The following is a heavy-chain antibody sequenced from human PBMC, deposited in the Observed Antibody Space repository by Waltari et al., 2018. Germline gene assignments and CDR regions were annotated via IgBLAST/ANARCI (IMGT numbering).Heavy chain of an antibody. V-gene: IGHV1-69*02. Sequence: QLQLVQSGAEMTKPRSSVKFAFKASGGTFSSSTCSWMRQYPGPGLEWMGRIIPTLGIESRAPKFPGTSTITASKPPSTASPELTSLCYEERLPHYCAAHPSASLGHYWCYGMDVWGQGTTVTVSS. J-gene: IGHJ6*02. D-gene: IGHD2-8*02. CDR1: GGTFSSST. CDR2: IIPTLGIE. CDR3: AAHPSASLGHYWCYGMDV.